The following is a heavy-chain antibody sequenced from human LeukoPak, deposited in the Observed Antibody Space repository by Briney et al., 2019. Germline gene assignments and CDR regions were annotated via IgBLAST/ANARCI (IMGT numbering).Heavy chain of an antibody. Sequence: SETLSLTCTVSGSSISSYYWSWIRQPPGKGLEWIGYYHYSGSTNYNPSLKSRVPISVDTSKNHFSLKLTSVTAAATAVYYCARGEYSSSWYFVLHCGQGTLATVSS. CDR2: YHYSGST. CDR3: ARGEYSSSWYFVLH. J-gene: IGHJ4*02. D-gene: IGHD6-13*01. V-gene: IGHV4-59*01. CDR1: GSSISSYY.